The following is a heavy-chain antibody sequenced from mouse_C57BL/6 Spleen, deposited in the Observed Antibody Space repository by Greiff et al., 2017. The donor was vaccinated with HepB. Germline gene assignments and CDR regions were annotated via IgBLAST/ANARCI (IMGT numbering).Heavy chain of an antibody. D-gene: IGHD2-4*01. CDR3: ARYYDDAMDY. CDR1: GYTFTSYW. J-gene: IGHJ4*01. Sequence: QVQLKQPGAELVKPGASVKLSCKASGYTFTSYWMHWVKQRPGRGLEWIGRIDPNSGGTKYNEKFKSKATLTVDKPSSTAYMQLSSLTSEDSAVYYCARYYDDAMDYWGQGTSVTVSS. V-gene: IGHV1-72*01. CDR2: IDPNSGGT.